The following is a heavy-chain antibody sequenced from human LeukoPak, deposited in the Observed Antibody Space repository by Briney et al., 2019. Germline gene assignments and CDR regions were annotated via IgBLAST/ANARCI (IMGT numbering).Heavy chain of an antibody. D-gene: IGHD6-6*01. CDR1: GFTFSSYA. CDR3: AKDLTYSSSSRGFDY. V-gene: IGHV3-23*01. J-gene: IGHJ4*02. Sequence: GGSLRLSCAASGFTFSSYAMSWVRQAPGKGLEWVSAISGSGGSTYYADPVKGRFTISRDNSKNTLYLQMNSLRAEDTAVYYCAKDLTYSSSSRGFDYWGQGTLVTVSS. CDR2: ISGSGGST.